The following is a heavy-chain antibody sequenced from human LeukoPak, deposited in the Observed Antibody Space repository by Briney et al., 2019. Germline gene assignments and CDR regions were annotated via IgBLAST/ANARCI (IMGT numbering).Heavy chain of an antibody. CDR3: ARDSGGRIVAWYFDL. D-gene: IGHD6-25*01. V-gene: IGHV3-23*01. CDR2: ISGSGSNT. J-gene: IGHJ2*01. Sequence: GGPLRLSCAASGFTFSSYAMSWVRQSPGKGLEWVSGISGSGSNTYYADSVKGRFTISRDNSKNTLYLQMNSLRAEDTAVYYCARDSGGRIVAWYFDLWGRGTLVSVSS. CDR1: GFTFSSYA.